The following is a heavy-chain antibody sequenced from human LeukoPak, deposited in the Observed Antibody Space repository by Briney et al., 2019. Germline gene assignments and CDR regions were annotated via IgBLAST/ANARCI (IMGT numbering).Heavy chain of an antibody. J-gene: IGHJ3*02. Sequence: GGPLRLSCAASGFTFSSYWMSWVRQAPGKGLEWVANIKQDGSEKYYVDSVKGRFTISRDNAKNSLYLQMNSLRAEDTAVYYCARDLPGVRTAFDIRGQGTMVTVSS. V-gene: IGHV3-7*01. CDR3: ARDLPGVRTAFDI. CDR1: GFTFSSYW. CDR2: IKQDGSEK. D-gene: IGHD1-14*01.